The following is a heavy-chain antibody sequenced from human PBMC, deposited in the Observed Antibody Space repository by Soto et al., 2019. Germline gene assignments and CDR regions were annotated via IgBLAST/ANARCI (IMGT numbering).Heavy chain of an antibody. CDR3: ARSAGPPSRSSSICYSDDV. Sequence: QVQLVQSGAEVKKPGASVKLSCKASGYSFTTYGIHWVRQAPGQGLEWMGWTNAGNGNTRYAHKFQGRVTFSRDTSASTAYMELSSPTAEDTSVYSCARSAGPPSRSSSICYSDDVWGQGTLVTVYS. CDR2: TNAGNGNT. CDR1: GYSFTTYG. D-gene: IGHD2-2*01. J-gene: IGHJ4*02. V-gene: IGHV1-3*01.